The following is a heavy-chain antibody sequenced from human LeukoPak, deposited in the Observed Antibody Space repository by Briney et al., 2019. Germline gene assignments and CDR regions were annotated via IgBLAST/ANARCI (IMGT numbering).Heavy chain of an antibody. Sequence: GGTLRLSCVASGFTFSYYWMTRVRQVPGKGLEWVANIKEDGTEKYYADSVKGRFTMSRDMAKDTLYLQMNSLRAEDTAVYYCAKDLKAVLFAYFDYWGQGILVTVSS. CDR3: AKDLKAVLFAYFDY. CDR1: GFTFSYYW. CDR2: IKEDGTEK. D-gene: IGHD3-16*01. V-gene: IGHV3-7*03. J-gene: IGHJ4*02.